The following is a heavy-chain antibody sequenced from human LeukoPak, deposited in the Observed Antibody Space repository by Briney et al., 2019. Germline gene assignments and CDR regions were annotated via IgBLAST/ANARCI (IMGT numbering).Heavy chain of an antibody. V-gene: IGHV1-18*01. CDR3: ARVNCSGGSCYQGWFDP. Sequence: ASVKVSCTASGYTFTSYGISWVRQAPGQGLEWMGWISAYNGNTNYAQKLQGRVTMTTDTSTSTAYMELSSLRSEDTAVYYCARVNCSGGSCYQGWFDPWGQGTLVTVSS. D-gene: IGHD2-15*01. J-gene: IGHJ5*02. CDR1: GYTFTSYG. CDR2: ISAYNGNT.